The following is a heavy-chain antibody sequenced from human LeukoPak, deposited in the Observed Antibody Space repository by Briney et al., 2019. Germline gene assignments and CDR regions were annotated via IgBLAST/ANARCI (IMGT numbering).Heavy chain of an antibody. CDR2: IYYSGST. D-gene: IGHD5-24*01. V-gene: IGHV4-39*01. CDR3: ARVAGRWPYYFDY. Sequence: PSETLSLTCTVSGGSISSSSYYWGWIRQPPGKGLEWIGSIYYSGSTYYNPSLKSRVTISVDTSKNQFSLKLNSVTAADTAVYYCARVAGRWPYYFDYWGQGTLVTVSS. CDR1: GGSISSSSYY. J-gene: IGHJ4*02.